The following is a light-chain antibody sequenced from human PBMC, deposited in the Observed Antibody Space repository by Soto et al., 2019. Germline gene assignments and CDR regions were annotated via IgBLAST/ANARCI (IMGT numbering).Light chain of an antibody. CDR2: GAS. CDR3: QLHNRYPIT. J-gene: IGKJ5*01. Sequence: DIEMTQSPAAMSASVGDRVTITCRASQGISNCFAWFQQKPWKVPNRLIYGASSLHSGVPSSFSGSGSTTEFTLTSSSVHAEDFETYCRQLHNRYPITFGQGTRLEIK. V-gene: IGKV1-17*03. CDR1: QGISNC.